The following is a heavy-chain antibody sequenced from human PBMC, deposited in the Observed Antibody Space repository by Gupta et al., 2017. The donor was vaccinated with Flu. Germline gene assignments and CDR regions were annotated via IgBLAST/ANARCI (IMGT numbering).Heavy chain of an antibody. V-gene: IGHV3-64*01. CDR3: ARWKGGYCSSTSCYDDAFDI. Sequence: LEYVSAISSNGGSTYYANSVKGRFTISRDNSKNTLYLQMGSLRAEDMAVYYCARWKGGYCSSTSCYDDAFDIWGQGTMVTVSS. CDR2: ISSNGGST. D-gene: IGHD2-2*01. J-gene: IGHJ3*02.